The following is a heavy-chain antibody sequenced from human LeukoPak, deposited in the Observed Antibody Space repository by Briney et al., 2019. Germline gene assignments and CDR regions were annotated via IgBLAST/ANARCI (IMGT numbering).Heavy chain of an antibody. CDR2: IIPIFGTA. D-gene: IGHD5-18*01. J-gene: IGHJ4*02. CDR3: ASGGYSYGYFDY. Sequence: ASVKVSCKASGGTFSSYAISWVRQAPGQGLEWIGGIIPIFGTANYAQKFQGRVTITADKSTSTAYMELSSLRSEDTAVYYCASGGYSYGYFDYWGQGTLVTVSS. V-gene: IGHV1-69*06. CDR1: GGTFSSYA.